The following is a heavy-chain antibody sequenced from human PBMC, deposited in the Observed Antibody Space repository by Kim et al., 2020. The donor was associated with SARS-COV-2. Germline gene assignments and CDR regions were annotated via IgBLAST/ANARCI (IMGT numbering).Heavy chain of an antibody. D-gene: IGHD2-21*01. J-gene: IGHJ4*02. V-gene: IGHV3-30-3*01. Sequence: SNKNYADSVKGRFTISRDKSKNTLFLQMNSLGADDTAVYYCAPSIVASCDYWGQGTLVTVSS. CDR3: APSIVASCDY. CDR2: SNK.